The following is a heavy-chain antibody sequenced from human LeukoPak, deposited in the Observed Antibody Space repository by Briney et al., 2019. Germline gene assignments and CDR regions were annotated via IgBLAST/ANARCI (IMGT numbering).Heavy chain of an antibody. CDR1: GYTFTSYY. J-gene: IGHJ4*02. D-gene: IGHD3-22*01. CDR3: AGDSNHYYDSSGYYSD. V-gene: IGHV1-46*01. CDR2: INPSGGST. Sequence: ASVTVSCKAFGYTFTSYYMHWVRQAPGQGLEWMGIINPSGGSTSYAQKFQGRVTMTRDTSTSTVYMELSSLRSEDTAVYYCAGDSNHYYDSSGYYSDWGQGTLVTVSS.